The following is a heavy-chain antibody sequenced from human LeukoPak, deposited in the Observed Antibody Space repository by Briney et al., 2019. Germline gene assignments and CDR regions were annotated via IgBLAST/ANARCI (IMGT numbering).Heavy chain of an antibody. J-gene: IGHJ2*01. CDR3: ARDRAYSYGYTYFDL. CDR1: GFIFDDYA. Sequence: GGSLRLSCGGSGFIFDDYAMHWVRQAPGKGLEWVSGVNWNSGVIDYAESVKGRFTISRDNAKNSLYLQMNSLRTEDTALYFCARDRAYSYGYTYFDLWGRGTLVTVSS. V-gene: IGHV3-9*01. CDR2: VNWNSGVI. D-gene: IGHD5-18*01.